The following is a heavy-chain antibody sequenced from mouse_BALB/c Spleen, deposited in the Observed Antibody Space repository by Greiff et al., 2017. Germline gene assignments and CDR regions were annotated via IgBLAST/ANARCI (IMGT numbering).Heavy chain of an antibody. V-gene: IGHV5-17*02. J-gene: IGHJ3*01. CDR2: ISSGSSTI. CDR3: ARPYYYGSSPFAY. CDR1: GFTFSSFG. D-gene: IGHD1-1*01. Sequence: EVKLMESGGGLVQPGGSRKLSCAASGFTFSSFGMHWVRQAPEKGLEWVAYISSGSSTIYYADTVKGRFTISRDNPKNTLFLQMTSLRSEDTAMYYCARPYYYGSSPFAYWGQGTLVTVSA.